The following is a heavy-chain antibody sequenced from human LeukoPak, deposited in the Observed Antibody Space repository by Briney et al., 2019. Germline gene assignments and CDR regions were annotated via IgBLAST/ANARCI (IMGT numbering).Heavy chain of an antibody. V-gene: IGHV1-46*01. J-gene: IGHJ4*02. CDR2: IYPRDGST. CDR3: ARGQEGFDY. Sequence: ASVKVSCKASGYTFTSNYIHWVRQAPGQGREWMGMIYPRDGSTSYAQKFQGRVTVTRDTSTSTVHMELSGLRSEDTAVYYCARGQEGFDYWGQGTLVTVSS. CDR1: GYTFTSNY.